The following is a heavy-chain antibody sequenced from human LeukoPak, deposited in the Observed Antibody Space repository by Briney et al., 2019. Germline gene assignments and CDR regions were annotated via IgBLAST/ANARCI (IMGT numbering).Heavy chain of an antibody. V-gene: IGHV1-69*04. D-gene: IGHD4/OR15-4a*01. CDR1: GGTFSSYA. J-gene: IGHJ4*02. Sequence: SVKVSFKASGGTFSSYAISWVRQAPGQGLEWMGRIIPILGIANYAQKFQGRVTITADESTSTAYMELSSLRSEDTAVYYCARDNLTGASRAFDYWGQGTLVTVSS. CDR3: ARDNLTGASRAFDY. CDR2: IIPILGIA.